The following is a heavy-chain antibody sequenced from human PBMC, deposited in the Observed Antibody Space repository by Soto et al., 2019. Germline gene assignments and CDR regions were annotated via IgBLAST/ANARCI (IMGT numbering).Heavy chain of an antibody. D-gene: IGHD1-26*01. J-gene: IGHJ4*02. CDR1: GFTFSSYA. V-gene: IGHV3-30-3*01. Sequence: QVQLVESGGGVVQPGRSLRLSCAASGFTFSSYAMHWVRQAPGKGLEWVAVISYDGSNKYYADSVKGRFTISRDNSKNTLYLQMNSLRAEDTAVYYCARDGHSGSYYIDYWGQGTLVTVSS. CDR2: ISYDGSNK. CDR3: ARDGHSGSYYIDY.